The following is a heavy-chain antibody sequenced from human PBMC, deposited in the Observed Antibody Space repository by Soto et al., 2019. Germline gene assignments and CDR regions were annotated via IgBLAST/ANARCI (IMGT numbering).Heavy chain of an antibody. CDR2: IIPIFGTA. D-gene: IGHD3-3*01. V-gene: IGHV1-69*06. Sequence: QVQLVQSGAEVKKPGSSVKVSCKASGGTFSSYAISWVRQAPGQGLEWMGGIIPIFGTANYAQKFQGRVTITADKFTSTAYMELGSLRCEDTAVYYCARDSGASWSDYYTVYYYYGMDVWGQGTTVTVSS. CDR1: GGTFSSYA. J-gene: IGHJ6*02. CDR3: ARDSGASWSDYYTVYYYYGMDV.